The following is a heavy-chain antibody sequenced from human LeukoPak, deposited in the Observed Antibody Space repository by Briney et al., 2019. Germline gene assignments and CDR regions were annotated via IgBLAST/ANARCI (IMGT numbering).Heavy chain of an antibody. J-gene: IGHJ4*02. Sequence: GGSLRLSCAASGFTFSSYWMSWVRQAPGKGLEWVANIKQDGSEKYYVDSVKGRFTISRDNAKNSLYLQMNSLRAEDTAVYYCARDPYDYVWGSYRPEYYFGYWGQGTLVTVSS. CDR1: GFTFSSYW. V-gene: IGHV3-7*01. CDR2: IKQDGSEK. D-gene: IGHD3-16*02. CDR3: ARDPYDYVWGSYRPEYYFGY.